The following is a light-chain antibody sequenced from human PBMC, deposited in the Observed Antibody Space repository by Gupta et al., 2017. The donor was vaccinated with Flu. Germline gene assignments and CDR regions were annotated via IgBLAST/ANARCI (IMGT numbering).Light chain of an antibody. CDR1: QDIRSY. CDR2: AAS. Sequence: DIQLTQSPSFLSASIGDRVSITCRASQDIRSYLGWYKQKPGKAPELLIYAASTCQSGVPSRFSGSGSGKEFTLTISSRQQEDFAAYYCQHRNNYLPWTFGEGTRVEIK. J-gene: IGKJ1*01. CDR3: QHRNNYLPWT. V-gene: IGKV1-9*01.